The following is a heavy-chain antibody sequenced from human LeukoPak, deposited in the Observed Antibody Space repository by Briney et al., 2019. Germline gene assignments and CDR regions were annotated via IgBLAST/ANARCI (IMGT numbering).Heavy chain of an antibody. J-gene: IGHJ4*02. CDR1: GFTFSSYS. V-gene: IGHV3-21*01. CDR2: ISSSSSYI. CDR3: ARADYDSSGPDY. Sequence: PGGSLRLSCAASGFTFSSYSMNWARQAPGKGLEWVSSISSSSSYIYYADSVKGRFTISRDNAKNSLYLQMNSLSAEDTAVYYCARADYDSSGPDYWGQGTLVTVSS. D-gene: IGHD3-22*01.